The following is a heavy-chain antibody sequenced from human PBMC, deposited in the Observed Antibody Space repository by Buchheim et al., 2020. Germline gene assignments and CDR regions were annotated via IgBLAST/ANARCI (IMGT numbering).Heavy chain of an antibody. CDR3: ARGYSSSSFYYYGMDV. D-gene: IGHD6-6*01. CDR1: GFTFSSYW. J-gene: IGHJ6*02. CDR2: ISSSGSTI. Sequence: EVQLVESGGGLVQPGGSLRLSCAASGFTFSSYWMHWVRQAPGKGLEWVSYISSSGSTIYYADSVKGRFTISRDNAKNSLYLQMNSLRAEDTAVYYCARGYSSSSFYYYGMDVWGQGTT. V-gene: IGHV3-48*04.